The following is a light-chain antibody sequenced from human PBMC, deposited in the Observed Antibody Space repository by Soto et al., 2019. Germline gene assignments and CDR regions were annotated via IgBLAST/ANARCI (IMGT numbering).Light chain of an antibody. V-gene: IGKV3-20*01. CDR3: QQYGNSPRT. CDR1: QTVTSSF. CDR2: GAS. Sequence: DIVLTQSPGTLSLSPGERATLSCRASQTVTSSFLAWYQQKPGQAPRLLISGASNRATDIPDRFSGSGSGTDFTLVISRVGPEDSAVYYCQQYGNSPRTFGQGTKVDIK. J-gene: IGKJ1*01.